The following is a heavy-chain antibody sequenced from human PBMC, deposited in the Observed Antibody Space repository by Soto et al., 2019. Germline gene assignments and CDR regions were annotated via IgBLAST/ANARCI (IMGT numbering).Heavy chain of an antibody. V-gene: IGHV3-23*01. CDR1: GFTFSSYA. CDR2: ISGSGGST. J-gene: IGHJ3*02. D-gene: IGHD3-22*01. CDR3: AKEGIVVVITSAFDI. Sequence: EVQLLESGGGLVQHGGSLRLSCAASGFTFSSYAMSWVRQAPGKGLEWVSAISGSGGSTYYADSVKGRFTISRDNTKNALNLQMNSLRAEDTAVYYCAKEGIVVVITSAFDIWGQGTMVTVSS.